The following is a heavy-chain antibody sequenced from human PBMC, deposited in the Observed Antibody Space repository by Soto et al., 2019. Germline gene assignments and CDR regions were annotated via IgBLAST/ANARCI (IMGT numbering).Heavy chain of an antibody. D-gene: IGHD5-12*01. Sequence: QVQLQVSGPGLVKPSETLSLTCTVSGDSISAYSWSWVRQPPGKGLEWIGNIHYNGNTKYNPALKSRVTRSLDTSQNQFSLGLISVTAADTAKYFCAREGNLGRWLQPLDFWGQGTLVTVSS. CDR2: IHYNGNT. V-gene: IGHV4-59*01. CDR3: AREGNLGRWLQPLDF. CDR1: GDSISAYS. J-gene: IGHJ4*02.